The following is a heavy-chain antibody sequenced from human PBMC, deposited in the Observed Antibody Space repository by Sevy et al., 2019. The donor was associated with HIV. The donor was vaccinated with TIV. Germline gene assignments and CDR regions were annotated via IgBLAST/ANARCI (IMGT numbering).Heavy chain of an antibody. J-gene: IGHJ4*02. D-gene: IGHD3-22*01. CDR2: IYYSGST. Sequence: SETLSLTCTVSGGSISSGGYYWSWIRQHPGKGLEWIGYIYYSGSTYYNPSLKSRVTISVDTSKNQFSLKLSSVTAADTAVYYCARLPYYYDSSGYYEGYYFDYWGLGTLVTVSS. CDR1: GGSISSGGYY. CDR3: ARLPYYYDSSGYYEGYYFDY. V-gene: IGHV4-31*03.